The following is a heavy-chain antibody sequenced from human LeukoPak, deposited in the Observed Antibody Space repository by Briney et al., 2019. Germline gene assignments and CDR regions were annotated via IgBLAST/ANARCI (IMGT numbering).Heavy chain of an antibody. V-gene: IGHV1-2*02. Sequence: ASVKVSCKASGYTFTGYYMHWVRQAPGQGLEWMGWINPNSGDTNYAQKLQGRVTMTRDTSISTAYVELTSLRSDDTAEYYCARARYCRSTSCYGPEDDAFDIWGQGTMVTVSS. CDR1: GYTFTGYY. CDR2: INPNSGDT. J-gene: IGHJ3*02. CDR3: ARARYCRSTSCYGPEDDAFDI. D-gene: IGHD2-2*01.